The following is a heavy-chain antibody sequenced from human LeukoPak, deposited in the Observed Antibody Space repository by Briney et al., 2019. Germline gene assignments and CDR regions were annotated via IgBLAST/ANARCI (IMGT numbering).Heavy chain of an antibody. CDR1: GFTFSSYA. J-gene: IGHJ4*02. Sequence: GRSLRLSCAASGFTFSSYAMHWVRQAPGTGLEWVAVISYDGSNKSYADSVKGRFTISRDNSKNTLYLQMNSLRAEDTAVYYCARAPPYYYDSSGPQGPQSRGGLDHWGQGTLVTVSS. V-gene: IGHV3-30-3*01. D-gene: IGHD3-22*01. CDR2: ISYDGSNK. CDR3: ARAPPYYYDSSGPQGPQSRGGLDH.